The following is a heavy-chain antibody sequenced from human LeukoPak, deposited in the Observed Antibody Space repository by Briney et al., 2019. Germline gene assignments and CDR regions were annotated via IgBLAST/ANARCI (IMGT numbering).Heavy chain of an antibody. CDR2: IYPGDSDT. D-gene: IGHD3-22*01. J-gene: IGHJ4*02. CDR3: AIGYYDSSGYYEKGVDY. CDR1: GYSFTSYW. Sequence: GESLKISCKGSGYSFTSYWIGWVRQMPGKGLEWMGIIYPGDSDTRYSPSFQGQVTISADKSISTAYLQWSNLKASDTAMYYCAIGYYDSSGYYEKGVDYWGQGTLVTVSS. V-gene: IGHV5-51*01.